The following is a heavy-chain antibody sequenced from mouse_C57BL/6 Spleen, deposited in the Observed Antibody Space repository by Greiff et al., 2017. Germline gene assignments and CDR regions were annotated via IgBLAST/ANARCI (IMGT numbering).Heavy chain of an antibody. CDR2: IDPSDSYT. Sequence: QVQLQQPGAELVMPGASVKLSCKASGYTFTSYWMHWVKQRPGQGLEWIGEIDPSDSYTNSNQKFKGKSTLTVDKSSSTAYMQLSSLTSEDSAVDYCASRDYGSSYDYWGQGTTLTVSS. CDR1: GYTFTSYW. CDR3: ASRDYGSSYDY. V-gene: IGHV1-69*01. J-gene: IGHJ2*01. D-gene: IGHD1-1*01.